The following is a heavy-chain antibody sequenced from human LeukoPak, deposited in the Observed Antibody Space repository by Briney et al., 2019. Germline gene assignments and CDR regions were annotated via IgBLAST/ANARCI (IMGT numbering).Heavy chain of an antibody. CDR3: ARDPVGYGDYYRMDV. CDR2: INPSGGSA. V-gene: IGHV1-46*01. D-gene: IGHD4-17*01. CDR1: GYTFTSYY. J-gene: IGHJ6*04. Sequence: ASVKVSCKASGYTFTSYYMHWVRQAPGQGLEWMGIINPSGGSASYAQKFQGRVTMTRDTSTSTAYMELSSLRSEDTAVYYCARDPVGYGDYYRMDVWGKGTTVTISS.